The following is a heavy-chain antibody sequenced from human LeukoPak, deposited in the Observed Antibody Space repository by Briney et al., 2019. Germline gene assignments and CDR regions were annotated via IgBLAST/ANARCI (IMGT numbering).Heavy chain of an antibody. CDR3: AKGGYYYGSGSYPPYFDY. V-gene: IGHV3-30*18. Sequence: GGSLRLSCAASGFTFSSYGMHWVRQAPGKGLEWVAVISYDGSNKYYADSVKGRFTISRDNSKNTLYLQMNSLRAEDTAVYYCAKGGYYYGSGSYPPYFDYWGQGTLVTVSS. CDR2: ISYDGSNK. CDR1: GFTFSSYG. J-gene: IGHJ4*02. D-gene: IGHD3-10*01.